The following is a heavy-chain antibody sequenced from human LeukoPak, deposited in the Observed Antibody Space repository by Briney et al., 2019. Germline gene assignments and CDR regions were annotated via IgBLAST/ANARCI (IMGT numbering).Heavy chain of an antibody. J-gene: IGHJ6*03. V-gene: IGHV4-34*01. CDR2: INHSGST. D-gene: IGHD1-1*01. Sequence: SETLSHTCAVYGRSLSGYYWSWIRQPPGKGLEWIGEINHSGSTNYNPSLKSRVTISVDTSKNQFSLELSSVSAAVTAVYYCPIARRPRYYYYHMDVWGKGTTVTVSS. CDR3: PIARRPRYYYYHMDV. CDR1: GRSLSGYY.